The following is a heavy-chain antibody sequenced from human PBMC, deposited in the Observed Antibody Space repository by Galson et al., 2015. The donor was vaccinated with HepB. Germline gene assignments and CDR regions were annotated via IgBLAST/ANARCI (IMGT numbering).Heavy chain of an antibody. CDR2: ISYDGSNK. V-gene: IGHV3-30*04. J-gene: IGHJ6*02. Sequence: SLRLSCAASGFTFSSYAMHWVRQAPGKGLEWVAVISYDGSNKYYADSVKGRFTISRDNSKNTLYLQMNNLRAEDTAVYYCARPKKNCSGGSCYSRATLDGMDVWGQGTTVTVSS. D-gene: IGHD2-15*01. CDR1: GFTFSSYA. CDR3: ARPKKNCSGGSCYSRATLDGMDV.